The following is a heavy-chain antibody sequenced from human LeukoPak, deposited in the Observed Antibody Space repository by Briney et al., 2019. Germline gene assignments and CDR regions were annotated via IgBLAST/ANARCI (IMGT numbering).Heavy chain of an antibody. D-gene: IGHD3-3*01. CDR1: GFTFSDYW. V-gene: IGHV3-48*04. J-gene: IGHJ5*02. CDR3: AKGAIFGVVITKPYNWFDP. CDR2: ISSSSSTI. Sequence: GGSLRLSCAASGFTFSDYWMAWVRQAPGKGLEWVSYISSSSSTIYCADSVKGRFTISRDNAKNSLYLQMNSLRAEDTALYYCAKGAIFGVVITKPYNWFDPWGQGTLVTVSS.